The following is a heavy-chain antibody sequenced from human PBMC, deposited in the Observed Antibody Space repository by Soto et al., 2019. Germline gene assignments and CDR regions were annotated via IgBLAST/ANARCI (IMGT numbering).Heavy chain of an antibody. J-gene: IGHJ4*02. CDR1: GYTFTGYY. D-gene: IGHD4-17*01. Sequence: ASVKVSCKASGYTFTGYYMHWVRQAPGQGLEWMGWINPNSGGTNYAQKFQGWVTMTRDTSISTAYMELSRLRSDDTAVYYCARTKADPTTVMPFDYWGQGTLVTVSS. V-gene: IGHV1-2*04. CDR3: ARTKADPTTVMPFDY. CDR2: INPNSGGT.